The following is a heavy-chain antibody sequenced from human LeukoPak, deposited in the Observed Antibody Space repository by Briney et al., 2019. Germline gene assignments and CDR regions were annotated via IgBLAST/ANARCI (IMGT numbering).Heavy chain of an antibody. J-gene: IGHJ4*02. Sequence: GGSLRLSCAASAFSLNAYNMNWVRQAPGKGLEWVSSISYTGTYIYYADSVKGRFTISRDNAKNSLYLQMNSLRAEDTAVYYCARDCGGDCYRDYWGQGTLVTVSS. CDR1: AFSLNAYN. CDR2: ISYTGTYI. D-gene: IGHD2-21*01. CDR3: ARDCGGDCYRDY. V-gene: IGHV3-21*01.